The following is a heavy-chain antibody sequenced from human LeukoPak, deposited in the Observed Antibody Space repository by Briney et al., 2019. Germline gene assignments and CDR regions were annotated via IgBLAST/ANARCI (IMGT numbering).Heavy chain of an antibody. CDR2: INPNSGGT. Sequence: ASVKVSCKASGYTFTGCYMHWVRQAPGQGLEWMGWINPNSGGTNYAQKFQGRVTMTRDTSISTAYMGLSRLTSDDTAVYYCARGIAAAGTRIAGWGQGTLVTVSS. D-gene: IGHD6-13*01. J-gene: IGHJ4*02. CDR3: ARGIAAAGTRIAG. V-gene: IGHV1-2*02. CDR1: GYTFTGCY.